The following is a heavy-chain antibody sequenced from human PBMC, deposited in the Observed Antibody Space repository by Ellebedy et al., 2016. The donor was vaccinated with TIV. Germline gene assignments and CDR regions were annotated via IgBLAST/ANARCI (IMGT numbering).Heavy chain of an antibody. Sequence: MPSETLSLTCTVSGDSISSSSYYWGWIRQSPGKGLEWIGSIYYSGSTYYNPSLKSRITISVDTSKNQFSLKLSSVTAADTAMYYCTRGGTSYSDYWGQGTLVTVSS. D-gene: IGHD1-1*01. CDR2: IYYSGST. V-gene: IGHV4-39*07. J-gene: IGHJ4*02. CDR3: TRGGTSYSDY. CDR1: GDSISSSSYY.